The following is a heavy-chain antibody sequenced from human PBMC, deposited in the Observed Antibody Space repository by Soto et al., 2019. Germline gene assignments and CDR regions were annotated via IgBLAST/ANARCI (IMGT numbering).Heavy chain of an antibody. CDR1: GFTFSDYG. J-gene: IGHJ5*02. V-gene: IGHV3-30*18. Sequence: QVQLVESGGGVFQPGGSLSLSCAASGFTFSDYGIHWVRQAPGKGLEWVAVILYDGTKEYYADSVKGRITISGDNPTKTLYLQMNSLRAEDTAVYYCAKDHLKELVRGWFDPWGQGTLVIVSS. D-gene: IGHD3-10*01. CDR2: ILYDGTKE. CDR3: AKDHLKELVRGWFDP.